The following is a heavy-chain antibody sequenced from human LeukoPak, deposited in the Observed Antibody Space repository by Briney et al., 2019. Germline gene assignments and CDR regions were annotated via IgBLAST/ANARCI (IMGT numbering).Heavy chain of an antibody. V-gene: IGHV3-23*01. J-gene: IGHJ4*02. CDR1: GFTFSSYA. CDR3: ARDVGRDTTTTEIEY. D-gene: IGHD4-11*01. Sequence: PGGSLRLSCAASGFTFSSYAMSWVRQAPGKGLEWVSAISGSGGSTYYADSVKGRFTISRDNSKNTLYLQMNSLTIEDTAVYYCARDVGRDTTTTEIEYWGQGTLVIVSS. CDR2: ISGSGGST.